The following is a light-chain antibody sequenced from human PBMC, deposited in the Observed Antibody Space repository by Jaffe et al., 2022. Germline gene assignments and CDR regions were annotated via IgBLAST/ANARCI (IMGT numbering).Light chain of an antibody. J-gene: IGLJ3*02. Sequence: QSALTQPASVSGSPGQSITISCTGTSSDVGGYNYVSWYQQHPGKAPKLMIYDVSNRPSGVSNRFSGSKSGNTASLTISGLQAEDEADYYCSSYTSSSTSGWVFGGGTKLTVL. V-gene: IGLV2-14*03. CDR3: SSYTSSSTSGWV. CDR1: SSDVGGYNY. CDR2: DVS.